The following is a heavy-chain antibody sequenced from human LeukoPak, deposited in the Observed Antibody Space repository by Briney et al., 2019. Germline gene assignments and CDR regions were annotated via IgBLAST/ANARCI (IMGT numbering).Heavy chain of an antibody. D-gene: IGHD3-10*01. CDR3: ARRVNRPSITMVRGVPFRFDP. Sequence: PSETLSLTCAVYGGSFSGYYWSWIRQPPGKGLEWIGEINHSGSTNYNPSLKSRVTISVDTSKNQFSLKLSSVTAADTAVYYCARRVNRPSITMVRGVPFRFDPWGQGTLVTVSS. J-gene: IGHJ5*02. V-gene: IGHV4-34*01. CDR1: GGSFSGYY. CDR2: INHSGST.